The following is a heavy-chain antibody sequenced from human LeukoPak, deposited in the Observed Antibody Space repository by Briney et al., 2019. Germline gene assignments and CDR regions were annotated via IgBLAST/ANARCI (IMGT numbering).Heavy chain of an antibody. CDR2: ITTSSYT. J-gene: IGHJ4*02. V-gene: IGHV3-21*01. D-gene: IGHD6-13*01. Sequence: PGGSLRLSCAASGFTFSSYAMNWVRQAPGKGLEWVSSITTSSYTYYADSVKGRFAISRDNAQNSLFLQMNSLRAEDTAVYYCAREIGAAGNYFDYWGQGTLVTVSS. CDR3: AREIGAAGNYFDY. CDR1: GFTFSSYA.